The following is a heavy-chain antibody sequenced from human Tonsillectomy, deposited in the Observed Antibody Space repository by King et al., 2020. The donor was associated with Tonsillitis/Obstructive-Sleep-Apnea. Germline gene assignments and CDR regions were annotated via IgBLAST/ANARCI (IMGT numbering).Heavy chain of an antibody. CDR3: AKFRSSWYTDAFDI. Sequence: QLVESGGGVVQPGRFLRLSCAASGLTFSTYGMHWVRQAPGKGLEWLAVTSHDGSNKYYAASVKGRCTISRDNSKNTLYLLMNSLRAEDTAVYYCAKFRSSWYTDAFDIWGQGTMVTVSS. CDR1: GLTFSTYG. CDR2: TSHDGSNK. J-gene: IGHJ3*02. D-gene: IGHD6-13*01. V-gene: IGHV3-30*18.